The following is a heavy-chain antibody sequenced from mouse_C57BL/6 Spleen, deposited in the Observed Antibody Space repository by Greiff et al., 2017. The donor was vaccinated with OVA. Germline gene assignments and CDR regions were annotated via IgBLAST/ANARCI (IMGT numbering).Heavy chain of an antibody. D-gene: IGHD2-4*01. Sequence: EVKLMESGGGLVQPGGSMKLSCAASGFTFSDAWMDWVRQSPEKGLEWVAEIRNKANNHATYYAESVKGRFTISRDDSKSSVYLQMNSLRAEDTGIYYCRGARYDYDGYFDVWGTGTTVTVSS. CDR3: RGARYDYDGYFDV. CDR2: IRNKANNHAT. CDR1: GFTFSDAW. V-gene: IGHV6-6*01. J-gene: IGHJ1*03.